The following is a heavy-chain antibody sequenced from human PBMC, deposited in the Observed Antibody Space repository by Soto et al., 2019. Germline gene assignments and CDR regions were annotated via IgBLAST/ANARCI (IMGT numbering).Heavy chain of an antibody. D-gene: IGHD5-18*01. CDR3: GKVKRRVWIKVLLAP. J-gene: IGHJ5*02. CDR2: ISGSGGST. Sequence: EVQLLESGGGLVQPGGSLRLSCAASGFTFSSYAMSWVRQAPGKGLEWVSAISGSGGSTYYADSVKGRFTISRDNSKNTLYLAMNRLRAQDTGVYYCGKVKRRVWIKVLLAPWGQGTLVTVSS. V-gene: IGHV3-23*01. CDR1: GFTFSSYA.